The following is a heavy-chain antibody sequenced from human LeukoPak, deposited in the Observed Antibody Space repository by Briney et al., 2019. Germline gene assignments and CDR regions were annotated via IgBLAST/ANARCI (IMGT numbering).Heavy chain of an antibody. V-gene: IGHV4-59*04. CDR1: GGSISSYY. J-gene: IGHJ4*02. Sequence: SETLSLTCTVSGGSISSYYWSWIRQPPGKDLEWIGYIYHTGDTYYTPSLKSRVTMSLDRSKNQFSLTLTSVTAADTAVYYCVREGAQTAFDSWGQGTLVTVSS. CDR2: IYHTGDT. CDR3: VREGAQTAFDS. D-gene: IGHD3-16*01.